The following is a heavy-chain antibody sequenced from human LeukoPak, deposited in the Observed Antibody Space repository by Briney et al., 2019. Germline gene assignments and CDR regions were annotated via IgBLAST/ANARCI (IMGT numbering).Heavy chain of an antibody. CDR2: IYYSGST. Sequence: KPSETLSLTYTVSGGSISSYYWSWIRQPPGKGLEWLGYIYYSGSTNYNPSLKSRVTISVDTSKNQFSLRLSSVTAADTAVYYCAREYSSGWYIDRYYYYGMDVWDQGTTVTVSS. CDR1: GGSISSYY. J-gene: IGHJ6*02. D-gene: IGHD6-19*01. CDR3: AREYSSGWYIDRYYYYGMDV. V-gene: IGHV4-59*12.